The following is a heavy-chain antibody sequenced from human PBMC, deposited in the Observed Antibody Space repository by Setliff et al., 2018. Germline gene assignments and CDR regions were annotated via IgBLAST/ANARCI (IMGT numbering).Heavy chain of an antibody. D-gene: IGHD1-26*01. CDR2: INDSGTT. J-gene: IGHJ4*02. CDR3: ARDNTILGATDY. V-gene: IGHV4-34*01. Sequence: SETLSLTCTVYGGSFSNYYWGWIRQSPGKGLEWIGEINDSGTTNYSPSLKSRVTISLDASTNQFSLNLTSVTAADTALYFCARDNTILGATDYWGQGALVTVSS. CDR1: GGSFSNYY.